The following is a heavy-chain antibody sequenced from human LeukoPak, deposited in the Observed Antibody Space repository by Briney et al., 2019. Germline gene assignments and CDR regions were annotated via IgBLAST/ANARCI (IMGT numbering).Heavy chain of an antibody. CDR1: IDSFSNYH. CDR3: ARGQGATVPQVGKNWFDP. J-gene: IGHJ5*02. CDR2: VNESGGT. V-gene: IGHV4-34*01. D-gene: IGHD1-26*01. Sequence: SETLSLTCAVYIDSFSNYHWNWIRQTPAKGMEWLGEVNESGGTNISPSLRSRVILSVDTSKNQFSLKLISVTVADTAIYYCARGQGATVPQVGKNWFDPWGQGTRVTVSS.